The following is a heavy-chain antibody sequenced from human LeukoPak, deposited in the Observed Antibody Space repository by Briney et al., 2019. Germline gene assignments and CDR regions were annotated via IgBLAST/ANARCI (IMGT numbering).Heavy chain of an antibody. CDR3: TRAYCGGDCYFQH. CDR1: GFSIGDYA. CDR2: IRSKAYGGTT. J-gene: IGHJ1*01. V-gene: IGHV3-49*04. D-gene: IGHD2-21*02. Sequence: GRSLRLPCTASGFSIGDYAMNWVRQAPGKGLEWVVFIRSKAYGGTTEYAASVKGRFTISRDDSKSIAYLQMNSLKTEDTAVYYCTRAYCGGDCYFQHWGQGTLVTVSS.